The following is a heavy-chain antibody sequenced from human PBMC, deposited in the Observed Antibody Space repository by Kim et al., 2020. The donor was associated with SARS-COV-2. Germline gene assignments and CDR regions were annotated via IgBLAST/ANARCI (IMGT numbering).Heavy chain of an antibody. V-gene: IGHV3-33*01. CDR1: GFTFSSYG. J-gene: IGHJ4*02. CDR2: IWYDGGNQ. D-gene: IGHD4-17*01. CDR3: ARREYGDYLGY. Sequence: GGSLRLSCAASGFTFSSYGMHWVRQAPGKGLEWVAVIWYDGGNQYYGDSVKGRFTISRDNSKNTLYLQMNSLRAEDMAVYYCARREYGDYLGYWGQGTLVTVSS.